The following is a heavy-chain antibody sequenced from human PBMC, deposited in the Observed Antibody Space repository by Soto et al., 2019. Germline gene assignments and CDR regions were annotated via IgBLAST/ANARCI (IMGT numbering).Heavy chain of an antibody. CDR2: ISYDGSNK. CDR1: GLNFSHYG. CDR3: ARYSGKYQGPIDY. Sequence: GSQRHSCAASGLNFSHYGIHGVRQAPGKGLEWLAVISYDGSNKHYADSVKGRFTVSRDNSKNTLYLQMNSLRAEDTAVYFCARYSGKYQGPIDYWGQGTLVTVSS. D-gene: IGHD1-26*01. V-gene: IGHV3-30*03. J-gene: IGHJ4*02.